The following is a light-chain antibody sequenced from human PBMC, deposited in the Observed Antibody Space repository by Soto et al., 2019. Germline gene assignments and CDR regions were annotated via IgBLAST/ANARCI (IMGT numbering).Light chain of an antibody. J-gene: IGKJ1*01. CDR3: QQYNHYSTWT. V-gene: IGKV1-5*01. CDR1: QTISSW. CDR2: DAS. Sequence: IQMTQSPSTLSGSVGDRVTITCRASQTISSWLAWYQQKLGKAPKLLIYDASSLESGVPSRFSGSGSGTEFTLTINALQPDDFATYYCQQYNHYSTWTFGQGTKVDIK.